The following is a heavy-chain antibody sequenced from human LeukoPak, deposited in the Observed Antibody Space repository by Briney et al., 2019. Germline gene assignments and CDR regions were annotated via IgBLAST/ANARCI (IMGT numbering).Heavy chain of an antibody. Sequence: GGSLRLSCAASGFTFSTYAMSWVRQAPGKGLEWVSALTNSGGSGGVTYYADSVKGRFIISRDNSKSRLYLQLSSLRAEDTAVYYCAKAMSTDHYDSSGFYRLDFDSWGQGTLVTVSS. D-gene: IGHD3-22*01. V-gene: IGHV3-23*01. J-gene: IGHJ4*02. CDR1: GFTFSTYA. CDR3: AKAMSTDHYDSSGFYRLDFDS. CDR2: LTNSGGSGGVT.